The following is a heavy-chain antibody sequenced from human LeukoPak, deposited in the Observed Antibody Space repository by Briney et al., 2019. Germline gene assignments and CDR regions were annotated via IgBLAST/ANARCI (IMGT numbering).Heavy chain of an antibody. D-gene: IGHD3-22*01. Sequence: ASVKVSCKASGYTFTSYGISWVRQAPGQGLEWMGWISAYNGNTNYAQKIQDRVTMTIDTSTSTAYMDLRSLRSDDTAVFYCARADFYDNRGYFYENACDYWGQGTLVTVSS. CDR3: ARADFYDNRGYFYENACDY. CDR1: GYTFTSYG. V-gene: IGHV1-18*01. CDR2: ISAYNGNT. J-gene: IGHJ4*02.